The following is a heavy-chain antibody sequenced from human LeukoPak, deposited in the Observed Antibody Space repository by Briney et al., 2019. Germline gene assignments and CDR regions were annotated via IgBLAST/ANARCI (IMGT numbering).Heavy chain of an antibody. CDR1: GFAFSSYW. Sequence: GGSLRLSCAASGFAFSSYWMHWVRQAPGKGLVWVPHINIDGSSTSYADSVKGRFTISRDNAKNTLYLQMNSLRAEDTAVYYCARAPPISAPNWFDPWGQGTLVTVSS. CDR2: INIDGSST. CDR3: ARAPPISAPNWFDP. V-gene: IGHV3-74*01. J-gene: IGHJ5*02.